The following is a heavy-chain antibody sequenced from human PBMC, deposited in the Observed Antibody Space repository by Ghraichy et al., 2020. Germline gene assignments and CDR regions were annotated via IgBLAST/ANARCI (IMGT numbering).Heavy chain of an antibody. Sequence: LSLTCTVSGGSISSYYWSWIRQPPGKGLEWIGYIYYSGSTNYNPSLKSRVTISVDTSKNQFSLKLSPVTAADTAVYYCARDRYSYGFGWGQGTLVTVSS. CDR3: ARDRYSYGFG. CDR2: IYYSGST. J-gene: IGHJ4*02. CDR1: GGSISSYY. V-gene: IGHV4-59*01. D-gene: IGHD5-18*01.